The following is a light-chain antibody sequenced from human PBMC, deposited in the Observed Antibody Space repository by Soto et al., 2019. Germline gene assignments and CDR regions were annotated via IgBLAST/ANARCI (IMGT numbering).Light chain of an antibody. J-gene: IGLJ1*01. CDR2: DVS. V-gene: IGLV2-11*01. Sequence: QSALTQPRSVSGSPGQSVIISCTGTSNDVGAYNYVSWYQQHPGKAPRLVTYDVSKRPSGVPARFSGSKSGNTASLTISGLQADDEAEYFCCSYAVRDTFYVFGTGTKVTVL. CDR1: SNDVGAYNY. CDR3: CSYAVRDTFYV.